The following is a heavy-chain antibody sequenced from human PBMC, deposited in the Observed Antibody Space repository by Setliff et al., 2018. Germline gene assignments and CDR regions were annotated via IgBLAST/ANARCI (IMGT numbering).Heavy chain of an antibody. CDR2: IYHDGNT. CDR3: ARGGGGYHAAS. V-gene: IGHV4-4*02. Sequence: PSETLSLTCAVSGVSVNSLTWWSWVRQSPGKGLEWIGRIYHDGNTKSYPSVHFNQSLKSRVTVSVDKSKNHFSLELTSVTAADTAVYYCARGGGGYHAASWGQGILVTVSS. J-gene: IGHJ5*02. D-gene: IGHD2-2*01. CDR1: GVSVNSLTW.